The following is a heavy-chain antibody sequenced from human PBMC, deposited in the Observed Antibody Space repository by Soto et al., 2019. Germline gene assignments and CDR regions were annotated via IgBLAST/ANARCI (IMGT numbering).Heavy chain of an antibody. Sequence: PSETLSLTCTVSGDSISNVNYCWSWIRQPPGKGLEWIGYIYYSGSTNYNPSLKSRVTISVDTSKNQFSLKLSSVTAADTAVYYCARLPGNWFDPWGQGTLVTVSS. J-gene: IGHJ5*02. D-gene: IGHD1-1*01. V-gene: IGHV4-61*01. CDR2: IYYSGST. CDR1: GDSISNVNYC. CDR3: ARLPGNWFDP.